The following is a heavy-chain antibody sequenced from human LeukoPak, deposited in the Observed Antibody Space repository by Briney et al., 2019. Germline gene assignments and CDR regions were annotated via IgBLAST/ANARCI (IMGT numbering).Heavy chain of an antibody. CDR2: IYYTGST. J-gene: IGHJ4*02. V-gene: IGHV4-30-2*01. CDR1: GESISRGSYS. Sequence: SETLSLTCSVAGESISRGSYSWSWIRQPPGRGLEWIGYIYYTGSTYYNPSLKSRLTISADTSNNQFSLKLSSVTAADTAVYYCASNVGYWGQGTLVTVSS. CDR3: ASNVGY.